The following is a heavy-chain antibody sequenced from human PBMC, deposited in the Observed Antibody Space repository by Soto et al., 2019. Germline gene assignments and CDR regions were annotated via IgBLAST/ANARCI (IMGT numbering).Heavy chain of an antibody. CDR1: GYSFTSYW. CDR2: IDPSDSYT. V-gene: IGHV5-10-1*01. D-gene: IGHD6-13*01. J-gene: IGHJ6*02. Sequence: GESLKISCKGSGYSFTSYWISWVRQMPGKGLEWMGRIDPSDSYTNYSPSFQGHVAISADKSISTAYLQCSSLKASDTATYYCARLTRIAAAGRRYYGMDVWGQGTTVAVSS. CDR3: ARLTRIAAAGRRYYGMDV.